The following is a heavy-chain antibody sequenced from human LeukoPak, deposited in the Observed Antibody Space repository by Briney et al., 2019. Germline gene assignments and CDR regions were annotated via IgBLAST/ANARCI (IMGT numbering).Heavy chain of an antibody. V-gene: IGHV4-59*01. J-gene: IGHJ4*02. Sequence: SETLSLTCTVSGGSISSYYWSWIRQPPRKGLEWIGYIYYSGSTNYNPSLKSRVTISVDTSKNQFSLKLSSVTAADTAVYYCARKYDSSGPDVWYFDYWGQGTLVTVSS. CDR3: ARKYDSSGPDVWYFDY. CDR2: IYYSGST. CDR1: GGSISSYY. D-gene: IGHD3-22*01.